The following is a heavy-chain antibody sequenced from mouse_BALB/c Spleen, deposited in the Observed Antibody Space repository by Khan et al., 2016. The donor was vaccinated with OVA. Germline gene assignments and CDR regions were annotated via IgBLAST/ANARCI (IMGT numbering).Heavy chain of an antibody. CDR1: GFTFSTYG. Sequence: EVELVESGGDLVKTGGSLKLSCAASGFTFSTYGMSWVRQTPDKRLEWVATISSGGHYTYYIDSVKGRFTISRDNVKNILDLQMTSLRSEDTAMYYCARLAYYYNSEGFAYWGRGTLVTVSA. D-gene: IGHD1-1*02. CDR3: ARLAYYYNSEGFAY. J-gene: IGHJ3*01. V-gene: IGHV5-6*01. CDR2: ISSGGHYT.